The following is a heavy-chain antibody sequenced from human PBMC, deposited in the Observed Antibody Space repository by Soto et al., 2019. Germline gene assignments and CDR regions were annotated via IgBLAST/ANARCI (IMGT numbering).Heavy chain of an antibody. CDR1: GSTLTELS. CDR3: ATAAARSWEAFDI. V-gene: IGHV1-24*01. CDR2: FDPEDGET. J-gene: IGHJ3*02. Sequence: ASVKVSCQVSGSTLTELSMHWVRQAPGKGLEWMGGFDPEDGETIYAQKFQGRVTMIEDTSTDTAYMELSSLRSEDTAVYYCATAAARSWEAFDIWGQGTMVTVSS. D-gene: IGHD6-13*01.